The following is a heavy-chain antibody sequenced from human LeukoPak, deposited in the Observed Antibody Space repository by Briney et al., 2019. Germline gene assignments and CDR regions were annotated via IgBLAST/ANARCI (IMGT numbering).Heavy chain of an antibody. CDR1: GFTFSSYA. J-gene: IGHJ4*02. D-gene: IGHD2/OR15-2a*01. CDR3: TTDLSTRLLFDY. CDR2: IKSKADSGTI. V-gene: IGHV3-15*07. Sequence: GGSLRLSCAASGFTFSSYAMHWVRQAPGKGLEWVGRIKSKADSGTIEYAAPVKGRFTISRDDSKNTLYLQMNSLGTEDTAVYYCTTDLSTRLLFDYWGQGVLVTVSS.